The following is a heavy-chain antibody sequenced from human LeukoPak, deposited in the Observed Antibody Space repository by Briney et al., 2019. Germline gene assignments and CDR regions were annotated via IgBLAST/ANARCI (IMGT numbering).Heavy chain of an antibody. CDR2: INPNSGGT. Sequence: ASVKVSCKTSGYTFIDYYMHWVRQAPGQGLEWMAWINPNSGGTNSAQKFQGRVTMTRDTSISTAYMELSSLRSDDTAVYYCASALIAVDGTSFDSWGQGTLVTVSS. J-gene: IGHJ4*02. V-gene: IGHV1-2*02. CDR1: GYTFIDYY. CDR3: ASALIAVDGTSFDS. D-gene: IGHD6-19*01.